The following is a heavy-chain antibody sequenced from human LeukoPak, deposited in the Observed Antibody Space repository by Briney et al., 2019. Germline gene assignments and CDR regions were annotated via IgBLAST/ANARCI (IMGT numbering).Heavy chain of an antibody. J-gene: IGHJ5*02. CDR3: ARAEDQGRYFDWLPGFDP. CDR1: GFTFSSYA. V-gene: IGHV3-30-3*01. Sequence: GGSLRLSCAASGFTFSSYAMNWVRQAPGKGLEWVAVISYDGSNKYYADSVKGRFTISRDNSKNTLYLQMNSLRAEDTAVYYCARAEDQGRYFDWLPGFDPWGQGTLVTVSS. D-gene: IGHD3-9*01. CDR2: ISYDGSNK.